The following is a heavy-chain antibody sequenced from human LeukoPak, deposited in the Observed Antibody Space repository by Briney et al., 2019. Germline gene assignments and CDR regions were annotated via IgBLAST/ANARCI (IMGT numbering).Heavy chain of an antibody. CDR3: ARSTMVRGGGAFDI. CDR2: IYTSGST. V-gene: IGHV4-4*07. Sequence: SETLSLTCTVSGGSISSYYWSWIRHPAGKGLEWIGRIYTSGSTNYNPSLKSRVTMSVDTSKNQFSLKLSSVTAADTAVYYCARSTMVRGGGAFDIWGQGTMVTVSS. J-gene: IGHJ3*02. D-gene: IGHD3-10*01. CDR1: GGSISSYY.